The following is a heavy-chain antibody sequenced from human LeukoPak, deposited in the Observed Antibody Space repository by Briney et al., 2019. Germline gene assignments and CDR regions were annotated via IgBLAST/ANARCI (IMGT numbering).Heavy chain of an antibody. CDR2: IIPIFGTA. J-gene: IGHJ4*02. D-gene: IGHD2-15*01. CDR1: GGTFSSYA. CDR3: ARIRRNCSGGSCYTLDY. Sequence: VASVKVSCKASGGTFSSYAISWVRQAPGQGLEWMGGIIPIFGTANYAQKFQGRVTITTAESTSTAYMELSSLRSEDTAVYYCARIRRNCSGGSCYTLDYWGQGTLVTVSS. V-gene: IGHV1-69*05.